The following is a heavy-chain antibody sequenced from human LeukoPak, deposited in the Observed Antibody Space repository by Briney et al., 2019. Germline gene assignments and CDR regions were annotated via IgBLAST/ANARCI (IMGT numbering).Heavy chain of an antibody. Sequence: SETLSLTCTVSGGSISGYYWSWIRQPPGKGLEWIGYIYYSGSTDYNPSFNSRVTIAVDTSKNQFSLKVTSVTAADTAVYYCARVKTAAGGDWFDPWGQGTLVTVSS. CDR2: IYYSGST. CDR1: GGSISGYY. CDR3: ARVKTAAGGDWFDP. D-gene: IGHD6-13*01. V-gene: IGHV4-59*01. J-gene: IGHJ5*02.